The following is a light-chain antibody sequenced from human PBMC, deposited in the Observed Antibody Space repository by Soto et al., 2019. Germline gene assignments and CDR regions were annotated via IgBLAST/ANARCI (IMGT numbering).Light chain of an antibody. CDR3: LLYYIGARV. V-gene: IGLV7-46*01. CDR2: DTS. J-gene: IGLJ2*01. CDR1: TGAVITGHY. Sequence: QAVVTQEPSLTVSPGGTGTLTCGSSTGAVITGHYPYWFQQKPGQAPRTLIYDTSDKHSWTPARFSGSLLGGKAALTLSGAQPEDEADYYCLLYYIGARVFGGGTKLTVL.